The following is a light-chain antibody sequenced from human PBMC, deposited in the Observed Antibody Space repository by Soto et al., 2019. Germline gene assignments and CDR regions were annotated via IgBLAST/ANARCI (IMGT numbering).Light chain of an antibody. V-gene: IGKV3-11*01. J-gene: IGKJ2*01. CDR3: QQRSNWPGT. CDR1: QSVSSY. Sequence: EIVLTQSPATLSLSPGERATLSCRASQSVSSYLAWYQQKPGQAPRLLIYDASARATGIPARFSGSGSGTDSPLTISRLAPEDFAVYYWQQRSNWPGTFGQGTKLEIK. CDR2: DAS.